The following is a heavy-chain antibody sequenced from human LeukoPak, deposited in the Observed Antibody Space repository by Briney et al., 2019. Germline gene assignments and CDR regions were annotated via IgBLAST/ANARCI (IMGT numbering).Heavy chain of an antibody. J-gene: IGHJ4*02. CDR2: ISDSGGHT. V-gene: IGHV3-23*01. D-gene: IGHD2-2*01. CDR3: AGGGYCSSASCYRSLGY. CDR1: GFSFSSYA. Sequence: GGSLRLSCAASGFSFSSYAMTWVRQAPGKGLEWVSAISDSGGHTYYADSVRGRYTISRDNSKNTVYLQMNSLRVEDTALYYFAGGGYCSSASCYRSLGYWGQGTLVTVSS.